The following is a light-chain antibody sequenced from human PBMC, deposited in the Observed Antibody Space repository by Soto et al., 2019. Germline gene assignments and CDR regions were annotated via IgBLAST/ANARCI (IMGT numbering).Light chain of an antibody. CDR3: AVWDDSLRGYV. CDR2: EIS. Sequence: QSALTQPASVSGSPGQSITISCTGVSSDVGGYKYVSWYQQHPGKAPKVLIYEISKRPSGVSDRFSGSKTGTSASLAISGLRSEDEADYYCAVWDDSLRGYVFATGTKLTVL. J-gene: IGLJ1*01. CDR1: SSDVGGYKY. V-gene: IGLV2-14*01.